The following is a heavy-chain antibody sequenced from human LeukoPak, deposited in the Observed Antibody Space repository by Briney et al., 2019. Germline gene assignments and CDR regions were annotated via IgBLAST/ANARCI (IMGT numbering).Heavy chain of an antibody. CDR3: ARENGDSDYGMDV. CDR2: IWYDGSNK. Sequence: TGGSLRLSCAASGFTFSSYGMHWVRQAPGKGLEWVAVIWYDGSNKYYADSVKGRFTISRDNSKNTLYLQMNSLRAEDTAVYYCARENGDSDYGMDVWGQGTTVTVSS. J-gene: IGHJ6*02. V-gene: IGHV3-33*01. CDR1: GFTFSSYG. D-gene: IGHD4-17*01.